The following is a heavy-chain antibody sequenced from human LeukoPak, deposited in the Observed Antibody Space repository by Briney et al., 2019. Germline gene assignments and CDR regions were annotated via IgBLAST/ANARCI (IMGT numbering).Heavy chain of an antibody. V-gene: IGHV3-7*03. J-gene: IGHJ4*02. CDR1: GFTFSSYW. CDR2: IKQDGSEK. D-gene: IGHD6-19*01. Sequence: GGSLRLSCAASGFTFSSYWMSWVRQAPGKGLEWVANIKQDGSEKYYVDSVKGRFTISRDNAKNSLHLQMNSLRADDTAIYYCAKRSSESSGYFDSWGQGTLVTVSS. CDR3: AKRSSESSGYFDS.